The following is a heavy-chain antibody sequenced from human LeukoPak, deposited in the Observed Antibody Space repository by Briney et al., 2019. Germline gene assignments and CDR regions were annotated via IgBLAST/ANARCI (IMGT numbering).Heavy chain of an antibody. CDR3: ANAASYSVDY. V-gene: IGHV4-39*01. D-gene: IGHD1-26*01. Sequence: PSETLSLTRTVSGGSVSSSFYYWGWIRQPPGKGLEWIGSMYFSGSTHYNPSLKSRVTISVDTSKNQFSLKLTSVTAADTAVYYCANAASYSVDYWGQGTLVTVSS. J-gene: IGHJ4*02. CDR1: GGSVSSSFYY. CDR2: MYFSGST.